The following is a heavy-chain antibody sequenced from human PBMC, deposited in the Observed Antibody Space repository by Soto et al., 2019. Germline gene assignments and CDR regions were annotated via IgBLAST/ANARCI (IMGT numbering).Heavy chain of an antibody. D-gene: IGHD6-19*01. V-gene: IGHV4-31*03. Sequence: SEALSLNCSVSGGSITTGVYYWSWIRHHPGKGLEWIGYIYYSGNTYYNPSLKSRVTISLDTSKNQFSLKLSSVTAADTAVYYCARARYSSHYYIDNWAQGILVTVYS. CDR1: GGSITTGVYY. CDR2: IYYSGNT. J-gene: IGHJ4*02. CDR3: ARARYSSHYYIDN.